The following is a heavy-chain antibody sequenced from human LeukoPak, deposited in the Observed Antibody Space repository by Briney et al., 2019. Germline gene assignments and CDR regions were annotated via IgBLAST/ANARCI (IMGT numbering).Heavy chain of an antibody. V-gene: IGHV5-51*01. CDR3: ARWGSYGSGSYHLDY. Sequence: GESLQISCKGSGYSFTSYWIGWVRQMPGKGLEWMGIIYPGDSDTRYSPSFQGHVTISADKSISTAYLQWSSLKASDTAMYYCARWGSYGSGSYHLDYWGQGTLVTVSS. J-gene: IGHJ4*02. D-gene: IGHD3-10*01. CDR1: GYSFTSYW. CDR2: IYPGDSDT.